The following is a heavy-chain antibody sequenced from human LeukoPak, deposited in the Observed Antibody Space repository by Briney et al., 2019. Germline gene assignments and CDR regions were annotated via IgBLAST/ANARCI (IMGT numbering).Heavy chain of an antibody. Sequence: QPGGSLRLSCAASGFTFSSYWMNWVRQAPGKGLVWVSRIASDGSSATYADSVKGRFSISRDNAKNTLYLQMNSLRVEDTAVYYCARDGVGAPPFDYWGQGVLVTVSS. J-gene: IGHJ4*02. D-gene: IGHD1-26*01. CDR1: GFTFSSYW. CDR3: ARDGVGAPPFDY. V-gene: IGHV3-74*01. CDR2: IASDGSSA.